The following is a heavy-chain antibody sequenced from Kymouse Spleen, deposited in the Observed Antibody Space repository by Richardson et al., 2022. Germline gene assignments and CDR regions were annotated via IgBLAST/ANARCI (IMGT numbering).Heavy chain of an antibody. CDR2: IYYSGST. CDR1: GGSISSSSYY. Sequence: QLQLQESGPGLVKPSETLSLTCTVSGGSISSSSYYWGWIRQPPGKGLEWIGSIYYSGSTYYNPSLKSRVTISVDTSKNQFSLKLSSVTAADTAVYYCARRITMVRGVISHAFDIWGQGTMVTVSS. D-gene: IGHD3-10*01. V-gene: IGHV4-39*01. CDR3: ARRITMVRGVISHAFDI. J-gene: IGHJ3*02.